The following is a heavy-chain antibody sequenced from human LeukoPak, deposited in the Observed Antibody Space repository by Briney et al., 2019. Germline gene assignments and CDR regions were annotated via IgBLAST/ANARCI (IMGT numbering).Heavy chain of an antibody. V-gene: IGHV4-4*07. CDR1: GGSISSYY. J-gene: IGHJ4*02. CDR2: IYTSGST. Sequence: PSETLSLTCTVSGGSISSYYWSWIRQPAGKGPEWIGRIYTSGSTNCNPSLKSRVTISVDKSKNQFSLKLSSVTAADTAVYYCARDAYMGDFWSPSDYWGQGTLVTVSS. D-gene: IGHD3-3*01. CDR3: ARDAYMGDFWSPSDY.